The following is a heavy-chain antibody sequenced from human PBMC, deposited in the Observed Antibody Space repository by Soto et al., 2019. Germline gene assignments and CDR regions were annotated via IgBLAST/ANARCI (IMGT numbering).Heavy chain of an antibody. D-gene: IGHD3-16*02. V-gene: IGHV3-43*01. J-gene: IGHJ4*02. CDR3: AKDGNTFGGVIVYFDY. CDR1: GFTFDDYT. Sequence: VQLVESGGVVVQPGGSLRLSCAASGFTFDDYTMHWVRQAPGKGLEWVSLISWDGGSTYYADSVKGRFTISRDNSKNSLYLQMNSLRTEDTALYYCAKDGNTFGGVIVYFDYWGQGTLVTVSS. CDR2: ISWDGGST.